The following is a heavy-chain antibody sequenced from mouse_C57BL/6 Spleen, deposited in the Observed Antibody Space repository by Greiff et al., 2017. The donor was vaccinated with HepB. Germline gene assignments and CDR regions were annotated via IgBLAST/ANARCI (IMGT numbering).Heavy chain of an antibody. CDR3: AKSPNWARFAY. D-gene: IGHD4-1*02. Sequence: QVTLKESGPGILQSSQTLSLTCSFSGFSLSTSGMGVSWIRQPSGKGLEWLAHIYWDDDKRYNPSLKSRLTISKDTSRNQVFLKITSVDTADTATYYCAKSPNWARFAYWGQGTLVTVSA. V-gene: IGHV8-12*01. CDR2: IYWDDDK. J-gene: IGHJ3*01. CDR1: GFSLSTSGMG.